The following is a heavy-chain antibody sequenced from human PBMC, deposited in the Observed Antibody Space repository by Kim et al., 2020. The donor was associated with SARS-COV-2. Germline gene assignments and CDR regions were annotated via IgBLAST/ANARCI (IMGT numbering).Heavy chain of an antibody. CDR3: ARGAYGDVSFDY. Sequence: NAKKVQGRVTMTTDTSTNTAYKELWSLRADDTAMYYCARGAYGDVSFDYWGQGTLVTVSS. D-gene: IGHD4-17*01. V-gene: IGHV1-18*01. J-gene: IGHJ4*02.